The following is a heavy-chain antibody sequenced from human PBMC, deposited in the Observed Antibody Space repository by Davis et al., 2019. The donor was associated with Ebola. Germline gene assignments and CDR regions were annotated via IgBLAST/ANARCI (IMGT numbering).Heavy chain of an antibody. CDR1: GYTFTRYD. D-gene: IGHD6-19*01. V-gene: IGHV1-18*01. Sequence: ASVKVSCKASGYTFTRYDINWVRRAPGQGLEWMGWISAYNGNTNYAQKLQGRVTITADKSTSTAYMELSSLRSEDTAVYYCASRSVGGWYHYWGQGTLVTVSS. J-gene: IGHJ4*02. CDR2: ISAYNGNT. CDR3: ASRSVGGWYHY.